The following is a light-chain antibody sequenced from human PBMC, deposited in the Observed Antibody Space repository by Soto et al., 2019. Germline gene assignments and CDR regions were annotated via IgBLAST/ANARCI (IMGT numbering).Light chain of an antibody. CDR2: DVS. J-gene: IGLJ1*01. CDR3: SSYTSSSTLV. V-gene: IGLV2-14*01. CDR1: RSDVGGYKD. Sequence: QSALTQPASVSGSPGQSITISCTGTRSDVGGYKDVSWYQQHPGKAPTLMIYDVSTRPSGVSNRFSGSKSVNTASLTISGLQAEDEADYYCSSYTSSSTLVFGTGTKLTVL.